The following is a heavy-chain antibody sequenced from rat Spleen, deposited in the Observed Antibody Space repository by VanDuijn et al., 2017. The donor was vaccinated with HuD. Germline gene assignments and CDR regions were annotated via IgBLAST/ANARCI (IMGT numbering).Heavy chain of an antibody. Sequence: EVQLQESGPGLVKPSQSLSLTCSVNGYSITSSYRWNWIRKFPGNKLEWMGYINIAGSTNYNPSLKSRISITRDTSKNQFFLQVNSVITEDTATYYCAKTTVAYYYVMDAWGQGASVTVSS. J-gene: IGHJ4*01. V-gene: IGHV3-3*01. D-gene: IGHD1-3*01. CDR3: AKTTVAYYYVMDA. CDR1: GYSITSSYR. CDR2: INIAGST.